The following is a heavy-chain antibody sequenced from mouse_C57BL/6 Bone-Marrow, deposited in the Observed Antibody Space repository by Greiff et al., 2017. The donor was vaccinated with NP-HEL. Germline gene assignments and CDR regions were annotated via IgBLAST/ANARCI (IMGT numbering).Heavy chain of an antibody. Sequence: QLQESGPELVKPGASVKISCKASGYSFTDYNMNWVKQSNGKSLEWIGVINPNYGTTSYNQKFKGKATLTVDQSSSTAYMQLNSLTSEDSEFYYCARSSWGVYYYAMDYWGQGTSVTVSS. CDR2: INPNYGTT. D-gene: IGHD4-1*01. J-gene: IGHJ4*01. CDR3: ARSSWGVYYYAMDY. CDR1: GYSFTDYN. V-gene: IGHV1-39*01.